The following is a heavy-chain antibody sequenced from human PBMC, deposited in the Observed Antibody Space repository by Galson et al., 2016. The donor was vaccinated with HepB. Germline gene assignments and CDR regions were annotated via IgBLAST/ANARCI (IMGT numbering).Heavy chain of an antibody. J-gene: IGHJ6*02. CDR1: GFTFSNAW. D-gene: IGHD5-12*01. Sequence: SLRLSCAASGFTFSNAWMSWVRQAPGKGLEWVGRIKSKTDGETTDYAAPVKGRFTISRDDSKNTLYLQMNSLETEDTAVYYCSTDSGYDRHSNYYYYGMDGWGQGTTVTVSS. CDR2: IKSKTDGETT. CDR3: STDSGYDRHSNYYYYGMDG. V-gene: IGHV3-15*01.